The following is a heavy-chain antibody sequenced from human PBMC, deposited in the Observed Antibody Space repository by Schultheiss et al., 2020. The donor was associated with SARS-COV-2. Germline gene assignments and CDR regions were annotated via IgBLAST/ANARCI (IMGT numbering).Heavy chain of an antibody. V-gene: IGHV4-59*12. J-gene: IGHJ3*02. Sequence: SETLSLTCTVSSGSLIPYYWTWIRQPPGKGLEWIGYISYTGSPNYNPSLKSRVAISADTSNNQFSLKLRSVTAADTAVYYCARDQDYGRNAFDIWGQGTMVTVSS. CDR2: ISYTGSP. CDR3: ARDQDYGRNAFDI. CDR1: SGSLIPYY. D-gene: IGHD4/OR15-4a*01.